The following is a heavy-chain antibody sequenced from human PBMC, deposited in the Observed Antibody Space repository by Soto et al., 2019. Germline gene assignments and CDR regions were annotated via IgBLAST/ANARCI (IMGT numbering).Heavy chain of an antibody. J-gene: IGHJ4*02. CDR2: ISGRGSTK. V-gene: IGHV3-11*04. CDR1: GFTLSESY. D-gene: IGHD5-12*01. Sequence: GGSLRLSCAASGFTLSESYMSWIRQAPGKGLEWVSRISGRGSTKYYADSVKGRFTISRDNAKNTLYLQMSSLRAEDTAVYYYVKEGYNRKTYFDYWGQGTLVTVSS. CDR3: VKEGYNRKTYFDY.